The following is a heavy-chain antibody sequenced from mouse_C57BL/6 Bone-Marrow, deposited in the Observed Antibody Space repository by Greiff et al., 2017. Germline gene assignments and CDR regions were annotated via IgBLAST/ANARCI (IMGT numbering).Heavy chain of an antibody. Sequence: EVQLQQSGPELVKPGASVKIPCKASGYTFTDYNMDWVKQSHGKSLEWIGDINPNNGGTIYNQKFKGKATLTVDKSSSTAYMELRSLTSADTAVYYCASLSSPAWFAYWGQGTRVTVSA. D-gene: IGHD3-1*01. J-gene: IGHJ3*01. CDR2: INPNNGGT. CDR1: GYTFTDYN. V-gene: IGHV1-18*01. CDR3: ASLSSPAWFAY.